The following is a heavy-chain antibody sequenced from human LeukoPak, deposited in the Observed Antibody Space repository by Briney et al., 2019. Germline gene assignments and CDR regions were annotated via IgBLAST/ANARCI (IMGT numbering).Heavy chain of an antibody. J-gene: IGHJ4*02. Sequence: GRSLRLSCAASGFTFSSNGMHWVRQAPGKGLEWVAIIWYDGSNAYYADSVKGRFTISRDNSKNTLYLQMNSLRADDTAVYYCARLVGARGGYFDYWGQGTLVTVSS. CDR3: ARLVGARGGYFDY. CDR2: IWYDGSNA. D-gene: IGHD1-26*01. V-gene: IGHV3-33*01. CDR1: GFTFSSNG.